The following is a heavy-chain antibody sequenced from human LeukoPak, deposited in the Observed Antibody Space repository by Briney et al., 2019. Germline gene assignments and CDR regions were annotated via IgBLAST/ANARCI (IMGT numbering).Heavy chain of an antibody. J-gene: IGHJ4*02. V-gene: IGHV3-7*01. Sequence: PGGSLRLSCAGSGFTFSSYWMSWVRQAPGKGLEWVANIKEDGSEKYYVDSVKGRFTISRDNAKKSLYLQMNSLRVEDTAVYYCAKDSRAPATAINWGQGTLVTVSS. CDR2: IKEDGSEK. CDR1: GFTFSSYW. D-gene: IGHD2-2*01. CDR3: AKDSRAPATAIN.